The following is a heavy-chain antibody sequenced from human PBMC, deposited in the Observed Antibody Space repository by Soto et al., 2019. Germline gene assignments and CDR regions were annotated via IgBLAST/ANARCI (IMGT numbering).Heavy chain of an antibody. Sequence: TLSLTCTVSGGSISSYYWSWIRQPPGKGLEWIGYIYYSGSTNYNPSLKSRVTISVDTSKNQFSLKLSSVTAADTAVYYCARLAYSSSLDYWGQGTLVTVSS. V-gene: IGHV4-59*08. CDR2: IYYSGST. J-gene: IGHJ4*02. CDR3: ARLAYSSSLDY. CDR1: GGSISSYY. D-gene: IGHD6-13*01.